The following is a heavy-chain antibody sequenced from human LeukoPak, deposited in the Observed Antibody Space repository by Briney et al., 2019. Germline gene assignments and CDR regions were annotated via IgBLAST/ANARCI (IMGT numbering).Heavy chain of an antibody. Sequence: ASVKVSCKASGYTFTGYYMHWVRQAPGQGLEWMGWINPNSGGTNYAQKFQGRVTMTRDTSISTAYMELSRLRSDDTAVYYCARRRSGYSSSWRGMDVWGQGTTVTVSS. J-gene: IGHJ6*02. CDR2: INPNSGGT. V-gene: IGHV1-2*02. D-gene: IGHD6-13*01. CDR1: GYTFTGYY. CDR3: ARRRSGYSSSWRGMDV.